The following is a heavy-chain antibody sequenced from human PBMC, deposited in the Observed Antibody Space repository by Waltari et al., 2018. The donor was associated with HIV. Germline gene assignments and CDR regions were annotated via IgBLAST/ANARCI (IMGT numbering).Heavy chain of an antibody. J-gene: IGHJ4*02. CDR3: AGEGLYSSGWYPFDS. D-gene: IGHD6-19*01. Sequence: QVQLVQSGAEVKKPGASVKLSCKASGYRFTNYAMHWVRQAPGQGLEWMGWINFGNGDTKNSQKFQGRGTITGDTSANIAYMELSSLRSEDTAVYYCAGEGLYSSGWYPFDSWGQGTLVTVSS. CDR1: GYRFTNYA. CDR2: INFGNGDT. V-gene: IGHV1-3*01.